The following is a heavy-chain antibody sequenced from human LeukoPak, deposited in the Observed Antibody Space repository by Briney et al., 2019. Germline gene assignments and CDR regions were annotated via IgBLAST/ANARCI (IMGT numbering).Heavy chain of an antibody. V-gene: IGHV3-30*04. CDR2: ISYDGSNK. J-gene: IGHJ4*02. CDR3: ARDPAKYDSSRQHGPYYFDY. CDR1: GFTFSSYA. D-gene: IGHD3-22*01. Sequence: GGSLRLSCAASGFTFSSYAMHWVRQAPGKGLEWVAVISYDGSNKYYADSVKGRFTISRDNSKNTLYLQMNSLRAEDTAVYYCARDPAKYDSSRQHGPYYFDYWGQGTLVTVSS.